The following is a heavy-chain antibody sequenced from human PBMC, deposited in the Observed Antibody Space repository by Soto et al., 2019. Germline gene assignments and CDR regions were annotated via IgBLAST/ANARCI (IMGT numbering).Heavy chain of an antibody. CDR3: VRERGPFDAFDI. CDR2: ISDSGSNT. J-gene: IGHJ3*02. CDR1: GFKISSSS. Sequence: PGGSLRLSCAAFGFKISSSSMNWVRQAPGRGLEWVAYISDSGSNTLYADSVKGRFTVSRDTAKNTLDLQMNSLRAEDTALYYCVRERGPFDAFDIWGQGTMVTVS. V-gene: IGHV3-48*01.